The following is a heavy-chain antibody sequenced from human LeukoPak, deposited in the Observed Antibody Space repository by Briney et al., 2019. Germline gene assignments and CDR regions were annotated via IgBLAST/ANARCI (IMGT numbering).Heavy chain of an antibody. J-gene: IGHJ2*01. CDR2: IYSGGST. D-gene: IGHD7-27*01. CDR3: ARDLGLYWYFDL. V-gene: IGHV3-66*01. CDR1: GFTVSNNY. Sequence: GGSLRLSCAASGFTVSNNYMSWVRQVPGKGLEWLSVIYSGGSTYYADSVKGRFTISRDNSKNTLYLQMKSLRAEDTAVYYCARDLGLYWYFDLWGRGTLVTVSS.